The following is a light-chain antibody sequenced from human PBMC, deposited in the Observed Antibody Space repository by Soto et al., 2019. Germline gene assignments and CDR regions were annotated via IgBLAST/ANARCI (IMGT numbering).Light chain of an antibody. CDR2: DAS. CDR1: HDVSRN. CDR3: QQYNSMVS. Sequence: DIQMTQSPSSLSASVGDRVTIACQSIHDVSRNLNWFQQKSGEAPKLLIYDASNLEREGPSRFSASVSGTDCACTISTLQPADVATYYCQQYNSMVSFCGG. V-gene: IGKV1-33*01. J-gene: IGKJ4*01.